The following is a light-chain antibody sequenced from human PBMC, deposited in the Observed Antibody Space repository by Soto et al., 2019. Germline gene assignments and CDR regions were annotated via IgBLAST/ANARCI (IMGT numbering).Light chain of an antibody. CDR1: YSDIGGYKH. CDR2: EAS. J-gene: IGLJ2*01. Sequence: QSALTQPASVSASPGQSVTISCIGTYSDIGGYKHVSWYQQHPGKAPRLIIYEASNRPSGISNRFSGSKSGNTASLTISGLQADDEADYYCSSYTSSSTLRIFGGGTKLTVL. CDR3: SSYTSSSTLRI. V-gene: IGLV2-14*01.